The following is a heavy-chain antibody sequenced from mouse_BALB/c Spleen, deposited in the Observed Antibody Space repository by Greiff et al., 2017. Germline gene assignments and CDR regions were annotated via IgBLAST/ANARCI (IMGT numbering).Heavy chain of an antibody. CDR1: GFSLTSYG. Sequence: VKLVESGPGLVAPSQSLSITCTVSGFSLTSYGVHWVRQPPGKGLEWLGVIWAGGSTNYNSALMSRLSISKDNSKSQVFLKMNSLQTDDTAMYYCAREDYHYAMDYWGQGTSVTVSS. D-gene: IGHD2-4*01. CDR2: IWAGGST. J-gene: IGHJ4*01. CDR3: AREDYHYAMDY. V-gene: IGHV2-9*02.